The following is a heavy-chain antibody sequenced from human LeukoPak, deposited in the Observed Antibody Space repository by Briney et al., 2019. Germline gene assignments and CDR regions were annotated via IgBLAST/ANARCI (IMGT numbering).Heavy chain of an antibody. V-gene: IGHV3-21*01. CDR3: ARKVAGIPHDY. CDR2: ISSSSSYI. D-gene: IGHD6-19*01. CDR1: GFTFSSYA. Sequence: PGGSLRLSCAASGFTFSSYAMSWVRQAPGKGLEWVSSISSSSSYIYYADSVKGRFTISRDNAKNSLYLQMNSLRAEDTAVYYCARKVAGIPHDYWGQGTLVTVSS. J-gene: IGHJ4*02.